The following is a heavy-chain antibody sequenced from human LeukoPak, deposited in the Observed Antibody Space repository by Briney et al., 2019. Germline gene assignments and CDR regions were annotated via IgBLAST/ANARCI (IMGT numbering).Heavy chain of an antibody. V-gene: IGHV3-9*01. CDR1: GFTFDDYA. CDR2: ISWNSGSI. D-gene: IGHD5-24*01. Sequence: GGSLRLSRAASGFTFDDYAMHWVRQAPGKGLEWVSGISWNSGSIGYADSVKGRFTISRDNAKNSLYLQMNSLRAEDTALYYCAKDILDGYNIRFAFDIWGQGTMVTVSS. CDR3: AKDILDGYNIRFAFDI. J-gene: IGHJ3*02.